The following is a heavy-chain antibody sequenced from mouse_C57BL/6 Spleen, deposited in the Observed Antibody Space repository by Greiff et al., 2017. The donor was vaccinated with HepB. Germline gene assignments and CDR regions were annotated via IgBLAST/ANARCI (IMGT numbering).Heavy chain of an antibody. Sequence: VQLQQSGAELVKPGASVKMSCKASGYTFTTYPIEWMKQNHGKSLEWIGNFHPYNDDTKYNEKFKGKATLTVEKSSSTVYLELSRLKSDDSAVYYCARTYYYGSSWYFDVWGTGTTVTVSS. CDR1: GYTFTTYP. D-gene: IGHD1-1*01. CDR2: FHPYNDDT. J-gene: IGHJ1*03. V-gene: IGHV1-47*01. CDR3: ARTYYYGSSWYFDV.